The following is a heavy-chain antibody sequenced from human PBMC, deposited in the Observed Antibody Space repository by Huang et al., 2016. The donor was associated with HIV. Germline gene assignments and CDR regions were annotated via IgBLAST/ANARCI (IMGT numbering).Heavy chain of an antibody. J-gene: IGHJ4*02. D-gene: IGHD3-10*01. CDR3: VSHGSGTADY. CDR2: IYFSGGT. V-gene: IGHV4-61*01. Sequence: QVQLQESGPGLVKPSETLSLSCTVSGDAVSSASYYWSLVRQPPGRGLDWICYIYFSGGTNYKPSLKSRVTISIDTSKNQFSLRLSSVTAADTAVYYCVSHGSGTADYWGQGTLVTVSS. CDR1: GDAVSSASYY.